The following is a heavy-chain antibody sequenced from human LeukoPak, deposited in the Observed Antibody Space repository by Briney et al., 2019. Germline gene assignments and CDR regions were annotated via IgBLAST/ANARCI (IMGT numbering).Heavy chain of an antibody. CDR3: ARGPRRGYSYGVFDY. D-gene: IGHD5-18*01. V-gene: IGHV1-69*01. CDR1: GGTFSSYA. Sequence: SVKFSCKASGGTFSSYAISWVRQAPGQGLEWMGGIIPIFGTANYAQKFQGRVTITADESTSTAYMELSSLRSEDTAVYYCARGPRRGYSYGVFDYWGQGTLVTVSS. CDR2: IIPIFGTA. J-gene: IGHJ4*02.